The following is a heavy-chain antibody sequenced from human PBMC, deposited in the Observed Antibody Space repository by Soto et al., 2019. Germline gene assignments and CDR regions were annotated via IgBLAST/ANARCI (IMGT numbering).Heavy chain of an antibody. CDR3: ARHDSSCFGYFEY. V-gene: IGHV4-59*08. Sequence: SETLSLTCTVSGGSISSYYWSWIRQPPGKGLEWIGYIYYSGSTNYNPSLKSRVTISVDTSKNQLSLKLSSVTAADTAVYYWARHDSSCFGYFEYRGQVTMRTVAS. CDR1: GGSISSYY. CDR2: IYYSGST. J-gene: IGHJ4*02. D-gene: IGHD6-19*01.